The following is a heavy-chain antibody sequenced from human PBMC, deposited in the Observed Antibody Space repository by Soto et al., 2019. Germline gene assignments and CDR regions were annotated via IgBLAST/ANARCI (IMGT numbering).Heavy chain of an antibody. D-gene: IGHD3-10*01. CDR1: GDSITNAAYY. Sequence: ASETLSLTCTVSGDSITNAAYYWGWIRQPPGKGLECIGIIYYSGNTYYRPSLKSRVTMSVDTSKNQFSLKLTSVSAADTSMYYCARVYGSGSYYFDYWGQGTLVTVSS. V-gene: IGHV4-39*01. CDR2: IYYSGNT. J-gene: IGHJ4*02. CDR3: ARVYGSGSYYFDY.